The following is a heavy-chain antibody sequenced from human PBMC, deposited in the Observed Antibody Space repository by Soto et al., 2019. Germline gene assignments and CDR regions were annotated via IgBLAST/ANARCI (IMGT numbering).Heavy chain of an antibody. J-gene: IGHJ4*02. CDR2: TYYRSKWYN. V-gene: IGHV6-1*01. CDR3: AREKASWIQLWLLDY. Sequence: HTLSLTCAISGDSVSSNSAAWNWIRQSPSRGLEWLGRTYYRSKWYNDYAVSVKSRITINPDTSKNQFSLQLNSVTPEDTAVYYCAREKASWIQLWLLDYWGQGTLVTVSS. D-gene: IGHD5-18*01. CDR1: GDSVSSNSAA.